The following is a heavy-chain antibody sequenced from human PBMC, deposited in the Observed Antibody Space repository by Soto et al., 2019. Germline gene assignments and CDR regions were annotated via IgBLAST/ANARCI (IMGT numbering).Heavy chain of an antibody. V-gene: IGHV4-31*03. J-gene: IGHJ6*03. CDR1: GGSISSGGYY. D-gene: IGHD5-12*01. Sequence: SETLSLTCTVSGGSISSGGYYWSWIRQHPGKGLEWIGYIYYSGSTYYNPSLKSRVTISVDTSKNQFSLKLSSVTAADTAVYYCARDQQVATIHYYYYMDVWGKGTTVTVSS. CDR3: ARDQQVATIHYYYYMDV. CDR2: IYYSGST.